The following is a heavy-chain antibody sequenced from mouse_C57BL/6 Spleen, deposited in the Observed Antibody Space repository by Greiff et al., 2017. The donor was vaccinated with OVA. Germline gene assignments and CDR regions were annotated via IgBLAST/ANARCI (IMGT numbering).Heavy chain of an antibody. D-gene: IGHD2-3*01. CDR3: AREGGYYDYCDY. Sequence: QVQLKQPGAELVKPGASVKLSCKASGYTFTSYWMHWVKQRPGQGLEWIGMIHPNSGSTNYNEKFKSKATLTVDKSSSTAYMQLSSLTSEDSAVYYCAREGGYYDYCDYWGQGTTLTVSS. V-gene: IGHV1-64*01. CDR1: GYTFTSYW. J-gene: IGHJ2*01. CDR2: IHPNSGST.